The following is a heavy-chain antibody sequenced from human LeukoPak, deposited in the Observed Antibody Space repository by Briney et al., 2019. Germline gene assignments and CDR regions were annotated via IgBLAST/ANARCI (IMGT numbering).Heavy chain of an antibody. CDR3: AKELYGKSFFDF. D-gene: IGHD2-8*01. CDR2: IKQDGSEK. Sequence: GGSLRLSCAASGFTFSSYWMSWVRQAPGKGLEWVANIKQDGSEKYYVDSVKGRFTISRDNAKNSLYLQMNNLRPEDTAVYFCAKELYGKSFFDFWGQGALVTVSS. V-gene: IGHV3-7*01. CDR1: GFTFSSYW. J-gene: IGHJ4*02.